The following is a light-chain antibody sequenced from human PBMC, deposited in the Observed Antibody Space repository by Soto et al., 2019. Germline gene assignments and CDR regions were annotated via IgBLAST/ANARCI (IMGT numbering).Light chain of an antibody. CDR2: DVN. J-gene: IGLJ1*01. CDR1: SSDVGGYNF. CDR3: SSYTSRNTLYV. Sequence: QSALTQPASVSGSLGQPITISCTGTSSDVGGYNFVSWYQQHPGKAPKLMIYDVNNRPSGVSNRFSGSKSANTASLTISGLQADDEADYYCSSYTSRNTLYVFGTGTKLTVL. V-gene: IGLV2-14*01.